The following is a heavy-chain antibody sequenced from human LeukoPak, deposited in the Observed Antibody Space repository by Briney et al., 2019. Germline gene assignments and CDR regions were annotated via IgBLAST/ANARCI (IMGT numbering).Heavy chain of an antibody. CDR2: IIPIFGTA. J-gene: IGHJ3*02. D-gene: IGHD2-2*01. CDR3: ARDFGRYCSSTSCYDGLQAFDI. CDR1: GYTFTSYY. V-gene: IGHV1-69*13. Sequence: SVKASCKASGYTFTSYYMHWVRQAPGQGLEWMGGIIPIFGTANYAQKFQGRVTITADESTSTAYMELSSLRSEDTAVYYCARDFGRYCSSTSCYDGLQAFDIWGQGTMVTVSS.